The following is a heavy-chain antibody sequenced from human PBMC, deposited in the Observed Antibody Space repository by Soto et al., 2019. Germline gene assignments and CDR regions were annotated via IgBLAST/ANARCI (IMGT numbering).Heavy chain of an antibody. CDR1: GGTFSSYA. D-gene: IGHD4-4*01. CDR3: ASQTTVTTAWWFDP. J-gene: IGHJ5*02. CDR2: IIPIFGTA. V-gene: IGHV1-69*13. Sequence: SVKVSCKASGGTFSSYAISWVRQAPGQGLEWMGGIIPIFGTANYAQKFQGRVTITADESTSTAYMELSSLRSEDTAVYYCASQTTVTTAWWFDPWGQGTLVTVSS.